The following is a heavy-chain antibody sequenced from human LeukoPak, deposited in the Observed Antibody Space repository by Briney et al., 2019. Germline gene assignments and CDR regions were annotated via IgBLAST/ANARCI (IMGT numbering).Heavy chain of an antibody. V-gene: IGHV4-4*02. D-gene: IGHD5-12*01. CDR3: ARGSEASGYDYNPIDY. Sequence: PSETLSLTCAVSGGSISSSNWWSWVRQPPGKGLEWIGEIYHSGSTNYNPSLKSRVTISADKSKNQFSLKLSSVTAADTAVYYCARGSEASGYDYNPIDYWGQGTLVTVSS. CDR2: IYHSGST. J-gene: IGHJ4*02. CDR1: GGSISSSNW.